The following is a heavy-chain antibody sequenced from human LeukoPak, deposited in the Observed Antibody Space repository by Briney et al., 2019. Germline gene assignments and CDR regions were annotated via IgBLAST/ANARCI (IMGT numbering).Heavy chain of an antibody. V-gene: IGHV4-39*01. Sequence: SETLSLTCTVSGGSISSSSYSWGWIRQPPGKGLEWIGSIFYSGSPYYNPSLKSRVTIFVETPKNQFSLKLNFVTAADTAMYYCARMFRSSWYINWFDPWGQGTLVTVSS. J-gene: IGHJ5*02. CDR1: GGSISSSSYS. CDR2: IFYSGSP. D-gene: IGHD6-13*01. CDR3: ARMFRSSWYINWFDP.